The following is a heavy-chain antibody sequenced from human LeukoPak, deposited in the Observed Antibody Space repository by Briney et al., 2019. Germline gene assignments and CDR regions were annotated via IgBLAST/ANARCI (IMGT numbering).Heavy chain of an antibody. D-gene: IGHD3-22*01. V-gene: IGHV1-46*01. CDR2: INPSGGST. J-gene: IGHJ4*02. CDR1: GYTFTNYY. Sequence: ASVKVSCKASGYTFTNYYMHWVRQAPGQGLEWMGIINPSGGSTSYAQKFQGRVTMTRDMSTSTVYMELSSLRSEDTAVYYCARDPKDDTSGYYYFDYWGQGTLVTVSS. CDR3: ARDPKDDTSGYYYFDY.